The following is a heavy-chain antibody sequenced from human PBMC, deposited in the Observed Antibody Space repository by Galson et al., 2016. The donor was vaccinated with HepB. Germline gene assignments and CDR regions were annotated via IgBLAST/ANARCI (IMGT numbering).Heavy chain of an antibody. CDR1: GFTFSTYW. Sequence: SLRLSCAASGFTFSTYWMSWVRQAPGKGLEWVANIKPDGSDKYYVDSVKGRFTISRDNAKNALYLQMNSLRAEDTAVYYCASWSSGMDVWGQGTTVTVSS. J-gene: IGHJ6*02. CDR2: IKPDGSDK. CDR3: ASWSSGMDV. V-gene: IGHV3-7*03.